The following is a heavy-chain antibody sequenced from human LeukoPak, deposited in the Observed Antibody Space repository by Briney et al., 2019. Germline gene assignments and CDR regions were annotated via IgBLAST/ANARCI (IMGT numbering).Heavy chain of an antibody. CDR3: ARATTRPLYCSSTSCLRRRSTNWFDP. CDR2: TNPNSGNT. CDR1: GYTFTSYD. V-gene: IGHV1-8*01. D-gene: IGHD2-2*01. Sequence: ASVKVSCKASGYTFTSYDINWVRQATGQGLEWMGWTNPNSGNTGYAQKFQGRVTMTRNTSISTAYMELSSLRSEDTAVYYCARATTRPLYCSSTSCLRRRSTNWFDPWGQGTLVTVSS. J-gene: IGHJ5*02.